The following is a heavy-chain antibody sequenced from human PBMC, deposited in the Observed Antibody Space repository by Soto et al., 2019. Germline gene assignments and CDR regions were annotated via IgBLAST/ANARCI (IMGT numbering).Heavy chain of an antibody. CDR1: GFTFSSYG. CDR2: IWYDGSNK. Sequence: GGSLRLSCAASGFTFSSYGMHWVRQAPGKGLEWVAVIWYDGSNKYYADSVKGRFTISRDNSKNTLYLQMNSLRAEDTAVYYCARDLTRGVVATTYYYYYYGMDVWGQGTTVTVSS. CDR3: ARDLTRGVVATTYYYYYYGMDV. J-gene: IGHJ6*02. D-gene: IGHD2-15*01. V-gene: IGHV3-33*01.